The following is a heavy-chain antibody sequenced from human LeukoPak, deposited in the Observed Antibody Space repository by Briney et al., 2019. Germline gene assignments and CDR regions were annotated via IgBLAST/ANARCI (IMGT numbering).Heavy chain of an antibody. D-gene: IGHD6-13*01. V-gene: IGHV1-2*02. Sequence: GASVKVSSKASGYTFTGYYMHWVRQAPGQGLEWMGWINPNSGGTNYAQKFQGRVTMTRDTSISTAYMELSRLRSDDTAVYYCATAPGGSSSPRYYFDSWGQGTLVTVSS. CDR2: INPNSGGT. J-gene: IGHJ4*02. CDR3: ATAPGGSSSPRYYFDS. CDR1: GYTFTGYY.